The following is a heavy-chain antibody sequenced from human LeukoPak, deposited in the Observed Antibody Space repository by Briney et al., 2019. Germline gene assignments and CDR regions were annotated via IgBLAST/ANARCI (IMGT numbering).Heavy chain of an antibody. J-gene: IGHJ5*02. CDR2: IKQDGSEK. D-gene: IGHD6-13*01. CDR1: GFTFSSYW. CDR3: ARDLSGSSWYPWFDP. Sequence: GGSLRLSCAASGFTFSSYWMSWVRQAPGKGLEWVANIKQDGSEKYYVDSVKGRFTISRDNAKNSLYLQMNSLRAEDTAVYYCARDLSGSSWYPWFDPWGQGTLVTVSS. V-gene: IGHV3-7*01.